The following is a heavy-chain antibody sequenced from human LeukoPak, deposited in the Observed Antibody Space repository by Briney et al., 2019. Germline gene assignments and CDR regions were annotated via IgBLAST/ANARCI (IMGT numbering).Heavy chain of an antibody. CDR3: ARQFDILTGFDY. D-gene: IGHD3-9*01. V-gene: IGHV6-1*01. Sequence: SQTLSLTCAISGDSVSSNSAAWNWIRQSPSRGLEWLGRTYYRSKWYNDYAVSVKSRITINPDTSKNQFSLKLSSVTAADTAVYYCARQFDILTGFDYWGQGTLVTVSS. CDR2: TYYRSKWYN. J-gene: IGHJ4*02. CDR1: GDSVSSNSAA.